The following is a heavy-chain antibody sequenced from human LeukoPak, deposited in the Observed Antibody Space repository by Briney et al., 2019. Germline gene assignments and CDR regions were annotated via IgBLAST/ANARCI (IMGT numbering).Heavy chain of an antibody. D-gene: IGHD5-12*01. Sequence: SETLSLTCTVSGGSISSYYWSWIRQPPGKGLEWIGYIYYSGSTNYNPSLKSRVTISVDTSKNQFSLKLSSVTAADTAEYYCARGAPDYDYDFDYWGQGTLVTVSS. J-gene: IGHJ4*02. V-gene: IGHV4-59*01. CDR1: GGSISSYY. CDR3: ARGAPDYDYDFDY. CDR2: IYYSGST.